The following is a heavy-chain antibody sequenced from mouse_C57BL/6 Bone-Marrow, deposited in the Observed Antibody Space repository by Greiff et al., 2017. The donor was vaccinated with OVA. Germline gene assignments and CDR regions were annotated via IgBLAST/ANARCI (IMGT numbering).Heavy chain of an antibody. CDR1: GYAFSSSW. CDR3: ARSSTLQRRYYFDY. CDR2: IYPGDGDP. V-gene: IGHV1-82*01. J-gene: IGHJ2*01. Sequence: VQLQESGPELVKPGASVKISCKASGYAFSSSWMNWVKQRPGKGLEWIGRIYPGDGDPTYTEKFKGQATLTAAKSSSTAYMQLSSLRSEDSAVYFCARSSTLQRRYYFDYWGQGTTLTVSS. D-gene: IGHD3-2*02.